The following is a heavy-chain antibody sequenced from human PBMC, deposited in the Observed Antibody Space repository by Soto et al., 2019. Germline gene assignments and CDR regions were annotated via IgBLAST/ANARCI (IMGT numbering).Heavy chain of an antibody. CDR3: ARYRELSCSGGSCYQDDAFDI. Sequence: GASVKVSCKASGGPFSSYAISWVRQAPGQGLEWMGGIIPIFGTANYAQKFQGRVTITADESTSTAYTELSSLRSEDTAVYYCARYRELSCSGGSCYQDDAFDIWGQGTMVTVSS. CDR1: GGPFSSYA. CDR2: IIPIFGTA. J-gene: IGHJ3*02. D-gene: IGHD2-15*01. V-gene: IGHV1-69*13.